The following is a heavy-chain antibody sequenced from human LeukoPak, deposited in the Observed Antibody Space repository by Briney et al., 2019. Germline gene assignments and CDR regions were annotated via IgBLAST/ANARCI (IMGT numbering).Heavy chain of an antibody. D-gene: IGHD3-10*01. V-gene: IGHV4-38-2*02. CDR1: GYSISSGYY. J-gene: IGHJ5*02. CDR2: IYHSGST. CDR3: ARDKNRTGFGEFLLGKDGFDP. Sequence: PSETLSLTCTVSGYSISSGYYWGWIRQPPGKGLEWIGSIYHSGSTYYNPSLKSRVTISVDTSKNQFSLKLSSVTAADTAVYYCARDKNRTGFGEFLLGKDGFDPWGQGTLVTVSS.